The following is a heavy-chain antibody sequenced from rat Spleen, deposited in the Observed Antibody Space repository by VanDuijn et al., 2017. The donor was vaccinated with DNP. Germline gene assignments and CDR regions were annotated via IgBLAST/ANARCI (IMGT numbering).Heavy chain of an antibody. CDR1: EFTFTNYG. D-gene: IGHD1-4*01. Sequence: EVQLVESGGGLVQPERSLKLSCEASEFTFTNYGMAWVRQAPTKGLEWVASISNTGDSTYYRDSVKGRFTISRDNGESSLYLQMNSLWSEDTATYYCTRGSSLPGYLDYWGQGVLVTVSS. CDR3: TRGSSLPGYLDY. CDR2: ISNTGDST. J-gene: IGHJ2*01. V-gene: IGHV5S23*01.